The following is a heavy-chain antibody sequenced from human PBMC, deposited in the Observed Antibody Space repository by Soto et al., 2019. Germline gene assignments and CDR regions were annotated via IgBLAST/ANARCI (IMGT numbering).Heavy chain of an antibody. CDR3: ARGPGGPAAIIASALWFDP. D-gene: IGHD2-2*02. V-gene: IGHV4-34*01. Sequence: TLSLTCAVYGGSFSGYYWSWIRQPPGKGLEWIGEINHSGSTNYNPSLKSRVTISVDTSKNQFSLKLSSVTAADTAVYYCARGPGGPAAIIASALWFDPWGQGTLVTVSS. CDR1: GGSFSGYY. J-gene: IGHJ5*02. CDR2: INHSGST.